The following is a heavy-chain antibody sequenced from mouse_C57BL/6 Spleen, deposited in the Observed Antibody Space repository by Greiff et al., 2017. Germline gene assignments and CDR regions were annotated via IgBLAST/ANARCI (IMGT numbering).Heavy chain of an antibody. V-gene: IGHV1-52*01. D-gene: IGHD1-1*02. J-gene: IGHJ3*01. Sequence: QVQLKQPVAELVRPGSSVKLSCKASGYTFTSYWMHWVKQRPIQGLEWIGNIDPSGSETHYNQKFKDKATLTVDKSSSTAYMQLSSLASSDSAVSYCARGLYGAYWGQGTLVTVSS. CDR1: GYTFTSYW. CDR3: ARGLYGAY. CDR2: IDPSGSET.